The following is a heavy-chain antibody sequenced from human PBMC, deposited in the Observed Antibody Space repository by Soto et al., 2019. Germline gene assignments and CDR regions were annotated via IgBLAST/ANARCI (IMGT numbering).Heavy chain of an antibody. V-gene: IGHV3-11*01. CDR2: ISSSGSTI. CDR1: GFTFSDYY. Sequence: PGGSLRLSCAASGFTFSDYYMSWIRQAPGKGLEWVSYISSSGSTIYYADSVKGRFTISRDNAKNSLYLQMNSLRAEDTAVYYCARFTSGGVTTVTMLYYYYMDVWGKGTTVTVSS. CDR3: ARFTSGGVTTVTMLYYYYMDV. J-gene: IGHJ6*03. D-gene: IGHD4-4*01.